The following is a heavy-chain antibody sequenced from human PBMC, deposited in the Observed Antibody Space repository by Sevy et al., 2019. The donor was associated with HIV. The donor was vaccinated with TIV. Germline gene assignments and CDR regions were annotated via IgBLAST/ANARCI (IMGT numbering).Heavy chain of an antibody. CDR2: INHSGST. CDR1: GGSFSGYY. V-gene: IGHV4-34*01. CDR3: ARGGGDYGDTGGAFDI. J-gene: IGHJ3*02. Sequence: SDTLSLTCAVYGGSFSGYYWSWIRQPPGKGLEWIGEINHSGSTNYNPSLKSRVTISVDTSKNQFSLKLSSVTAADTAVYYCARGGGDYGDTGGAFDIWGQGTMVTVSS. D-gene: IGHD4-17*01.